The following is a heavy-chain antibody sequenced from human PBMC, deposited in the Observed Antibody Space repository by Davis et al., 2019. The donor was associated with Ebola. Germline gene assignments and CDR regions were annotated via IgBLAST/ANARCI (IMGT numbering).Heavy chain of an antibody. CDR2: IYPGDSDT. CDR3: ARRSTMVRGVITNFDY. D-gene: IGHD3-10*01. CDR1: GYSFTSYW. J-gene: IGHJ4*02. Sequence: PGGSLRLSCKGSGYSFTSYWIGWVRQMPGKGLEWMGIIYPGDSDTRYSPSFQGQVTISADKSISTAYLQWSSLKASDTAMYYCARRSTMVRGVITNFDYWGQGTLVTVSS. V-gene: IGHV5-51*01.